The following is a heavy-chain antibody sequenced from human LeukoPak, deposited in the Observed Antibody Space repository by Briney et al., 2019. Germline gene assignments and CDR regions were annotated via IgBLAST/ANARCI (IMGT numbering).Heavy chain of an antibody. CDR3: AKGPYYGSSYMDV. V-gene: IGHV3-30*18. D-gene: IGHD3-10*01. CDR2: TSYDGSNT. CDR1: GFTFSTYG. Sequence: WTSLRLSCAASGFTFSTYGMHWVRQAPGKGLECVGVTSYDGSNTYYGDSVKGRFTISRDNSENTLYLQMNSLRAEDTAVYYCAKGPYYGSSYMDVWGKGTTVTVSS. J-gene: IGHJ6*03.